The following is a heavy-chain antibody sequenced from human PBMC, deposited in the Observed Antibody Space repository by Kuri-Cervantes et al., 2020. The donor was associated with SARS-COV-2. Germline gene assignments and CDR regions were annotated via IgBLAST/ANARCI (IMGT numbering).Heavy chain of an antibody. J-gene: IGHJ6*02. CDR2: TNPNSGGT. V-gene: IGHV1-2*02. CDR3: ARQVVVPAYGMDV. CDR1: GYTFTGYY. Sequence: ASVKVSCKASGYTFTGYYMHWVRQAPGQGLEWMGWTNPNSGGTNYAQKFQGRVTMTRDTSISTAYMEPSRLRSDDTAVYYCARQVVVPAYGMDVWGQGTTVTVSS. D-gene: IGHD2-2*01.